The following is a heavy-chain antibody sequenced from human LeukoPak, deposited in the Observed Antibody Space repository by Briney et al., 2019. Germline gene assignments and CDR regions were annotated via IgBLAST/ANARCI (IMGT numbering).Heavy chain of an antibody. D-gene: IGHD3-10*01. CDR2: IYPDSGGT. CDR1: GYTFTDYY. CDR3: ARGRSDYYLDS. J-gene: IGHJ4*02. Sequence: APVKVSCKASGYTFTDYYMHWVRQAPGHGLEWMGWIYPDSGGTNSAQKFQGRVTMTRDTSISTAYMGLSRLTSDDTAVYYCARGRSDYYLDSWGQGTLVTVSS. V-gene: IGHV1-2*02.